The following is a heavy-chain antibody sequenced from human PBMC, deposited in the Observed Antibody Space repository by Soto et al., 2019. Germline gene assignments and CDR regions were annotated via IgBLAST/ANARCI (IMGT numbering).Heavy chain of an antibody. J-gene: IGHJ6*02. CDR1: GYTFTSYD. D-gene: IGHD3-3*01. CDR3: AAGVPITIFGVVKSYGMDV. V-gene: IGHV1-8*01. Sequence: ASVKVSCKASGYTFTSYDINWVRQATGQGLEWMGWMNPNSGNTGYAQRFQGRVTMTRNTSISTAYMELSSLRSEDTAVYYCAAGVPITIFGVVKSYGMDVWGQGTTVTVSS. CDR2: MNPNSGNT.